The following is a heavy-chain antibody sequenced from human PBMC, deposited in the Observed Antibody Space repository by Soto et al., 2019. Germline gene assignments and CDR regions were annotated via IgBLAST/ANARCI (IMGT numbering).Heavy chain of an antibody. CDR2: ISGSGGST. CDR3: AKGLMRVYYYYGMDV. J-gene: IGHJ6*02. CDR1: GFTFSSYA. D-gene: IGHD3-16*01. Sequence: GGSLRLSCAASGFTFSSYAMSWVRQAPGKGLEWVSAISGSGGSTYYADSVKGRFTISRDNSKNTLYLQMNSLRAEDTAVYYCAKGLMRVYYYYGMDVWGQGNTVTVP. V-gene: IGHV3-23*01.